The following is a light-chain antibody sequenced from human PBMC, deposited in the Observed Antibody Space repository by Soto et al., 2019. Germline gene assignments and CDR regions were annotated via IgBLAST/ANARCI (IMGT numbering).Light chain of an antibody. V-gene: IGLV2-23*01. CDR3: CSYAGSDNWV. J-gene: IGLJ3*02. Sequence: QSALTQPASVSGSPGQSITISCTGTSSDVGSYNLVSWYQHHPGKAPELMIYENNKRPSGVSDRFSGSKSGNTASLTISGLQAEDEADYYCCSYAGSDNWVFGGGTKLTVL. CDR1: SSDVGSYNL. CDR2: ENN.